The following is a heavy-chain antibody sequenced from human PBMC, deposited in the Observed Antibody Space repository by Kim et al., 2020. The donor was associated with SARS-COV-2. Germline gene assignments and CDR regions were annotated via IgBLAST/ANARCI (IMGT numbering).Heavy chain of an antibody. CDR3: AREYRGVLQPFFDY. J-gene: IGHJ4*02. V-gene: IGHV4-59*13. Sequence: SETLSLTCTVSGGSISSYYWSWIRQPPGKGLEWIGYIYYSGSTNYNPSLKSRVTISVDTSKNQFSLKLSSVTAADTAVYYCAREYRGVLQPFFDYWGQGTLVTVSS. CDR1: GGSISSYY. CDR2: IYYSGST. D-gene: IGHD3-10*01.